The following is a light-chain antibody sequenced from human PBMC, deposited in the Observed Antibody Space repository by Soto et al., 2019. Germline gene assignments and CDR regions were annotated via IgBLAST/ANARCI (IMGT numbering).Light chain of an antibody. CDR1: SSNIGNSF. CDR2: DNN. Sequence: QSVLTQPPSVSAAPGQKVTISCSGSSSNIGNSFVSWYQQLPGTAPKLLIYDNNKRPSGIPDRFSGSKSGTSATLGITGPQTGDEADYYCGTWDSSLSAVVFGGGTKLTVL. V-gene: IGLV1-51*01. J-gene: IGLJ2*01. CDR3: GTWDSSLSAVV.